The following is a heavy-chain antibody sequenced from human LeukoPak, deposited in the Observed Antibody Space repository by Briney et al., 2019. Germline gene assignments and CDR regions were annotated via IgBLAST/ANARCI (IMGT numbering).Heavy chain of an antibody. D-gene: IGHD2-21*01. CDR1: GFTLNSHN. J-gene: IGHJ4*02. Sequence: GGSPRPSLATAGFTLNSHNIKLGRPAPGEGLGWLSSNSRSSKSTYYADSVKGRFTVSRDNAKNSVYLQMNSLRAEDTAVYYCARERAPAVVRHYDYWGQGTLVTVSS. CDR3: ARERAPAVVRHYDY. V-gene: IGHV3-21*01. CDR2: NSRSSKST.